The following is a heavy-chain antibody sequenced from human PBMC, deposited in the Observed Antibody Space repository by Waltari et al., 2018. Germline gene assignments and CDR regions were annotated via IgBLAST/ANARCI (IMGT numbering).Heavy chain of an antibody. Sequence: QLQLQESGPGLVKPSETLSLTCIVSGGSISSSSYYWGWIRQPPGKGLEWIGSIYYSGSTYYNPSLKSRVTISVDTSKNQFSLKLSSVTAADTAVYYCARHVANYDFWSGYFYYFDYWGQGTLVTVSS. CDR1: GGSISSSSYY. CDR3: ARHVANYDFWSGYFYYFDY. V-gene: IGHV4-39*07. J-gene: IGHJ4*02. CDR2: IYYSGST. D-gene: IGHD3-3*01.